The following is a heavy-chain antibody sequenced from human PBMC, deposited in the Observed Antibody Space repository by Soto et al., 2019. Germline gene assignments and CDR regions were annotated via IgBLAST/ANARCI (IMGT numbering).Heavy chain of an antibody. CDR3: ARVGIAPYYYYYYMDV. CDR1: GYTFTSYG. CDR2: ISAYNGNT. V-gene: IGHV1-18*01. J-gene: IGHJ6*03. Sequence: ASVKVSCKASGYTFTSYGISWVRQATGQGLEWMGWISAYNGNTNYAQKLQGRVTMTTDTSTSTAYMELRSLRSDDTAVYYCARVGIAPYYYYYYMDVWGKGTTVTVSS. D-gene: IGHD3-10*01.